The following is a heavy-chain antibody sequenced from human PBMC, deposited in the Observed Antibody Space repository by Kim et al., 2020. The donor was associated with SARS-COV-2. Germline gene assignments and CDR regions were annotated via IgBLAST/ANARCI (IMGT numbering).Heavy chain of an antibody. CDR2: INPSGGST. CDR3: AREKGHCSSTSCPTNFDY. J-gene: IGHJ4*02. D-gene: IGHD2-2*01. CDR1: GYTFTSYY. V-gene: IGHV1-46*01. Sequence: ASVKVSCKASGYTFTSYYMHWVRQAPGQGLEWMGIINPSGGSTSYAQKFQGRVTMTRDTSTSTVYMELSSLRSEDTAVYYCAREKGHCSSTSCPTNFDYWGQGTLVTVSS.